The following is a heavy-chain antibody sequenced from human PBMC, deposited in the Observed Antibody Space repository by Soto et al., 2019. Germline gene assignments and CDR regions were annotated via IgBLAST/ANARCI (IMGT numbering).Heavy chain of an antibody. V-gene: IGHV3-7*01. CDR3: ARGTCSSITCYAIYFDA. D-gene: IGHD2-2*01. CDR2: IKQDGSKK. CDR1: GFTFSSYW. J-gene: IGHJ4*02. Sequence: GGSLRLSCEASGFTFSSYWMSWVRQAPGKGLEWVANIKQDGSKKYYVDSVKGRFTISRDNAKNSLYLQMDSLRAEDTAVYYCARGTCSSITCYAIYFDAWGQGTLVTVSS.